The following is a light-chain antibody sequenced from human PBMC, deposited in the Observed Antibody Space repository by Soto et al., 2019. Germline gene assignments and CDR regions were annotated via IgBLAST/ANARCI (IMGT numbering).Light chain of an antibody. Sequence: TVMTQSPDSLAVSLGERATINCKSSQPALYSSNHRHYLAWYQQRPGQPPKLLIYWASTRESGVPDRFSGSWSGPDCSLTITSLQAEDVAVYYCHVYLSAPFTFGQGTKLEIK. J-gene: IGKJ2*01. CDR3: HVYLSAPFT. V-gene: IGKV4-1*01. CDR2: WAS. CDR1: QPALYSSNHRHY.